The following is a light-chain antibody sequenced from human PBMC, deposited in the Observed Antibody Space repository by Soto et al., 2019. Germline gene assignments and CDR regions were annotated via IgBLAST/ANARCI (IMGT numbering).Light chain of an antibody. CDR2: DVS. CDR1: SSDVGGYNY. Sequence: QSALTQPASVSGSPGQSSTISCTGTSSDVGGYNYVSWYQQHPGKAPKLMFYDVSNRPSGVSNRFSGSKSGNTASLTISGLQAEDEADYYCSSYTSSSTLVFGTGTKLTVL. J-gene: IGLJ1*01. V-gene: IGLV2-14*01. CDR3: SSYTSSSTLV.